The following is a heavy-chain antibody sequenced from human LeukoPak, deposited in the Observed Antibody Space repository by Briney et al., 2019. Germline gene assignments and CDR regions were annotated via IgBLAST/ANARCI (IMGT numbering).Heavy chain of an antibody. CDR2: IYPGDSDT. CDR1: GYSFTTYW. CDR3: ARRYYYDSSGYYVDY. Sequence: GESLKISCKGSGYSFTTYWIGWVRQMPGKGLEWMGIIYPGDSDTRYSPSIQGQVTISADKSINTAYLQWSTLKASDTAMYYCARRYYYDSSGYYVDYWGQGTPVTVSS. V-gene: IGHV5-51*01. D-gene: IGHD3-22*01. J-gene: IGHJ4*02.